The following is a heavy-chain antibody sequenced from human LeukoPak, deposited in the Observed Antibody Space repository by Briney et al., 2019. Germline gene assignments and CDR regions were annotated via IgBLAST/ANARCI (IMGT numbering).Heavy chain of an antibody. Sequence: GGSLRLSCAASGFTFSDYYMSWIRQAPGKGLEWVSYISSSGSTMYYADSVNGRLTTPRDNAKTSMYLQMNRLRGQGTAVYYCARKAYSSGWYGDWGQGNLVTLSS. D-gene: IGHD6-19*01. CDR1: GFTFSDYY. CDR2: ISSSGSTM. J-gene: IGHJ4*02. CDR3: ARKAYSSGWYGD. V-gene: IGHV3-11*01.